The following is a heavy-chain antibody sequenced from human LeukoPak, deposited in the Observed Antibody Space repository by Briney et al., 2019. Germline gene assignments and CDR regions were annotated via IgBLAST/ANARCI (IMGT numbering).Heavy chain of an antibody. Sequence: GGSLRLSCAASGFTFSIYSMNWVRQAPGKGLERVSSISSSTSYIYYADSVKGRFTISRDNARNSLYLQMNSLRAEDMAVYYCARDLNDAFDIRGQGTMVTVSS. J-gene: IGHJ3*02. CDR1: GFTFSIYS. CDR3: ARDLNDAFDI. V-gene: IGHV3-21*01. CDR2: ISSSTSYI.